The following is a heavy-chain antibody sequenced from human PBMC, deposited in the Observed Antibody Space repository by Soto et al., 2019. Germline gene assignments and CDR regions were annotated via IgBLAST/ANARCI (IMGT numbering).Heavy chain of an antibody. V-gene: IGHV1-18*04. CDR1: GYTFTSYG. CDR3: ARDTPDPTIVVVPAAYSYYYYGMDV. D-gene: IGHD2-2*01. J-gene: IGHJ6*02. Sequence: ASVKVSCKASGYTFTSYGISWVRQAPGQGLEWMGWISAYNGNTNYAQKLQGRVTMTTDTSTSTAYMELRSLRSDDTAVYYCARDTPDPTIVVVPAAYSYYYYGMDVWGQGTTVTVSS. CDR2: ISAYNGNT.